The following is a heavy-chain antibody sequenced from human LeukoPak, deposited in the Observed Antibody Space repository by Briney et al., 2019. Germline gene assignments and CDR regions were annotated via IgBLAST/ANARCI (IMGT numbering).Heavy chain of an antibody. D-gene: IGHD2-2*01. Sequence: SVKVPCKASGGTFSSYAISWVRQAPGQGLEWMGGIIPIFGTANYAQKFQGRVTITADESTSTAYMELSSLRSEDTAVYYCARDRDIVVVPAANGFDAFDIWGQGTMVTVSS. CDR1: GGTFSSYA. V-gene: IGHV1-69*13. CDR3: ARDRDIVVVPAANGFDAFDI. J-gene: IGHJ3*02. CDR2: IIPIFGTA.